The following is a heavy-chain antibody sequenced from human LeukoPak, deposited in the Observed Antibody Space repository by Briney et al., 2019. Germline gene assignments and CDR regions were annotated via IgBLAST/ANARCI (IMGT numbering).Heavy chain of an antibody. Sequence: ASVKVSCKASGYTFTGYYMHWVRQAPGQGLEWMGWINPNSGGTNYAQKFQGRVTMTRDTSISTAYMELSRLRSDDTAVYYCARGDGVSTTYFDYWGQGTLVTLSS. CDR1: GYTFTGYY. D-gene: IGHD2/OR15-2a*01. V-gene: IGHV1-2*02. CDR2: INPNSGGT. CDR3: ARGDGVSTTYFDY. J-gene: IGHJ4*02.